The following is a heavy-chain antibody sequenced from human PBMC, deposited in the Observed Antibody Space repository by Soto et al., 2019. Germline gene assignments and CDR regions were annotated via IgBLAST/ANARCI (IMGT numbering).Heavy chain of an antibody. CDR2: INPNSGGT. CDR3: ARGAPMVVVPAAMVAGVDFDY. D-gene: IGHD2-2*01. Sequence: GASVKVSCKASGYTFTGYYMHWVRQAPGQGLEWMGWINPNSGGTNYAQKFQGWVTMTRDTSISTAYMELSRLRSDDTAVYYCARGAPMVVVPAAMVAGVDFDYWGQGTLVTAPQ. CDR1: GYTFTGYY. J-gene: IGHJ4*02. V-gene: IGHV1-2*04.